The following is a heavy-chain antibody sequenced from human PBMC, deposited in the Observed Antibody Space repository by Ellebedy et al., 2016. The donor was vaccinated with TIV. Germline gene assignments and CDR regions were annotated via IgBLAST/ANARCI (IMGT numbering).Heavy chain of an antibody. D-gene: IGHD6-13*01. CDR1: GFTFSYYS. Sequence: GESLKISXAASGFTFSYYSMHWVCQAPGKGLEWVAVISHDGSNKYHAESVKGRFAISRDDSKNTLYLQMNTLRTEDTAVYFCTRGSSSRGYFDSWGQGTLVTVSS. CDR3: TRGSSSRGYFDS. J-gene: IGHJ4*02. CDR2: ISHDGSNK. V-gene: IGHV3-30*09.